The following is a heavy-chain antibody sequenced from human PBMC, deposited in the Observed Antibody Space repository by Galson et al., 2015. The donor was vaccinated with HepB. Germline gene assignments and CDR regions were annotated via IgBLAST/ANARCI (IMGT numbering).Heavy chain of an antibody. V-gene: IGHV3-11*05. D-gene: IGHD3-10*01. J-gene: IGHJ4*02. CDR2: ISNTGSYT. CDR3: VRAVGLGPGAHFDY. Sequence: SLRLSCAASGFRFSDHYMSWVRQAPGKGLEWSAYISNTGSYTNYADSERGRFTVSRDNGKQSLYLEMNSLTAADTAVYYCVRAVGLGPGAHFDYWGRGIPVTASS. CDR1: GFRFSDHY.